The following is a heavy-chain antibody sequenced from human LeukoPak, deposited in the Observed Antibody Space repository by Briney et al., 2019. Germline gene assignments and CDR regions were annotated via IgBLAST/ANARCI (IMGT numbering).Heavy chain of an antibody. CDR3: AYKWFGVARYGMDV. J-gene: IGHJ6*02. Sequence: GGSLRLSCAASGFTFSSYWMSWVRQAPGKGLEWVSAISGSGGSTYYADSVEGRFTISRDNSKNTLYLQMNGLRAEDTAVYYCAYKWFGVARYGMDVWGQGTTVTVSS. CDR2: ISGSGGST. D-gene: IGHD3-10*01. CDR1: GFTFSSYW. V-gene: IGHV3-23*01.